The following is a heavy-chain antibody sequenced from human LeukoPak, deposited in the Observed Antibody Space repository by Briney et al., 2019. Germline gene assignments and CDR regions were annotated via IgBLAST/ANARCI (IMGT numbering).Heavy chain of an antibody. Sequence: PSETLSLTCTVSGGSISSYYWSWIRQPAGKGLEWIGRIYTSGSTNYNPSLKSRVTMSVDTSKNQFSLKLSSVTAADTAVYYCAGDTSGSYYGFDYWAREPWSPSPQ. V-gene: IGHV4-4*07. CDR1: GGSISSYY. CDR3: AGDTSGSYYGFDY. CDR2: IYTSGST. D-gene: IGHD1-26*01. J-gene: IGHJ4*02.